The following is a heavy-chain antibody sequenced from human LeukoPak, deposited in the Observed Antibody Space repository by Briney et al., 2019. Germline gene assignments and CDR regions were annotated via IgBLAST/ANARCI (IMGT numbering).Heavy chain of an antibody. Sequence: SETLSLTCTVSGGSISSGSYYWSWIRQPAGKGLEWIGRIYTSGSTNYNPSLKSRVTISVDTSKNQFSLKLSSVTAADTAVYYCARDRYYDFWSGSHYFDYWGQGTLVTVSS. J-gene: IGHJ4*02. V-gene: IGHV4-61*02. CDR2: IYTSGST. CDR1: GGSISSGSYY. CDR3: ARDRYYDFWSGSHYFDY. D-gene: IGHD3-3*01.